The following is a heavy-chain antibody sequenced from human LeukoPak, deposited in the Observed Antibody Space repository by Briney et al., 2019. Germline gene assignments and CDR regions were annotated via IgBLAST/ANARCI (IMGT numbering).Heavy chain of an antibody. J-gene: IGHJ5*02. CDR3: ARVGLVYCGGDCSPISPPGEFDP. Sequence: SETLSLTCTVSGGSISSYYWSWIRQPPGKGLEWIGYIYYSGSTNYNPSLKSRVTISVDTSKNQFSLKLSSVTAADTAVYYCARVGLVYCGGDCSPISPPGEFDPWGQGTLVTVSS. D-gene: IGHD2-21*01. CDR1: GGSISSYY. V-gene: IGHV4-59*01. CDR2: IYYSGST.